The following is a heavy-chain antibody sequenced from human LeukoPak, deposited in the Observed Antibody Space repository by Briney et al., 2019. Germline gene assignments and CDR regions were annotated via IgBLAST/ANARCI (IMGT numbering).Heavy chain of an antibody. CDR3: ARVYYDSSGYPNFDY. V-gene: IGHV3-48*04. CDR2: ISSSSSTI. CDR1: GFTFSSYS. J-gene: IGHJ4*02. Sequence: GGSLRLSCAASGFTFSSYSMNWVRQAPGKGLEWVSYISSSSSTIYYADSVKGRFTISRDNAKNSLYLQMNSLRAEDTAVYYCARVYYDSSGYPNFDYWGQGTQVTVSS. D-gene: IGHD3-22*01.